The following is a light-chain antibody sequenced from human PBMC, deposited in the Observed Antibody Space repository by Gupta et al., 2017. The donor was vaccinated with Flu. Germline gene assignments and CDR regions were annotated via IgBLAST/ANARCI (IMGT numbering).Light chain of an antibody. Sequence: ELVMTQSQATLSVPPGERATLSCRASQSVSSNLAWYQQKPGQAPRLLIYGASTRATGIPARFSGSGSGTEFTLTISSLQSEDVAVYYCQQYNNWPYSFGQGTKLEIK. J-gene: IGKJ2*03. CDR2: GAS. V-gene: IGKV3-15*01. CDR1: QSVSSN. CDR3: QQYNNWPYS.